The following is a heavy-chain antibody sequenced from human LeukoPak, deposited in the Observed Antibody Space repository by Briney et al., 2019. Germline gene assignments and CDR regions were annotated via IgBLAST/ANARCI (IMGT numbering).Heavy chain of an antibody. CDR3: ASGSYRLGDY. V-gene: IGHV3-23*01. CDR2: ISGSSDST. J-gene: IGHJ4*02. CDR1: GFTFSTYA. D-gene: IGHD3-10*01. Sequence: GGSLRLSCAASGFTFSTYAMSWVRQAPGQGLEWVSSISGSSDSTYYADAVKGRFTISRDNSKNTLYLQMNILRAEDTAVYYCASGSYRLGDYWGQGTLVTVSS.